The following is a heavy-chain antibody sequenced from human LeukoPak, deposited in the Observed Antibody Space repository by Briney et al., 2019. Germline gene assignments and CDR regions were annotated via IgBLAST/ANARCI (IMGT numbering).Heavy chain of an antibody. CDR3: ARDGYDFWSDYPTTLDY. CDR1: GFNFSSYS. CDR2: ISTSSRTI. V-gene: IGHV3-48*01. J-gene: IGHJ4*02. D-gene: IGHD3-3*01. Sequence: GGSLRLSCAASGFNFSSYSMNWVRQAPGKGLEWVAYISTSSRTIYYADSVKGRFTISRDNAKNSLFLQMNSLRAEDTAVYYCARDGYDFWSDYPTTLDYWGQGTLVTVSS.